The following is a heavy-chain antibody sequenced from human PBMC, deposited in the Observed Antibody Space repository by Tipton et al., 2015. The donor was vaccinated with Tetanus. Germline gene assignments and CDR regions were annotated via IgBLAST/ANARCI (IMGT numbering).Heavy chain of an antibody. J-gene: IGHJ6*02. CDR3: ARTPDYYYGMDV. Sequence: TLSLTCDVSGGPVSSSNWWSWVHQAPGKGLEWIGEIYYSGTTNYNPSLKSRVTISTDKSKNQVSLRLNSVTAADTAVYFCARTPDYYYGMDVWGQVTTVTVSS. V-gene: IGHV4-4*01. CDR1: GGPVSSSNW. CDR2: IYYSGTT.